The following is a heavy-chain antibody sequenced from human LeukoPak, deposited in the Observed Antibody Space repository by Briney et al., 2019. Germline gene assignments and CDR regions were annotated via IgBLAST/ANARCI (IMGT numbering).Heavy chain of an antibody. CDR1: GYTFTSYY. D-gene: IGHD3-3*01. Sequence: GASVKVSCKASGYTFTSYYMHWVRQAPGQGLEWMGIINPSGGSTSYAQKFQGRVTMTRDTSTSTVYMELSSLRSEDTAVYYCARGNLEWLLESNWFDPWGQGTLVTVSS. V-gene: IGHV1-46*01. CDR3: ARGNLEWLLESNWFDP. J-gene: IGHJ5*02. CDR2: INPSGGST.